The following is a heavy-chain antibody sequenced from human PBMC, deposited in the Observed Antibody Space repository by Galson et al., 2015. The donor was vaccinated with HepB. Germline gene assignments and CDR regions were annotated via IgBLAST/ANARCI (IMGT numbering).Heavy chain of an antibody. V-gene: IGHV3-13*01. J-gene: IGHJ4*02. CDR3: ARGRDFWSGYSPEPNFDY. Sequence: SLRLSCAASGFTFSSYDMHWVRQATGKGLEWVSAIGTAGDTYYPGSVKGRFTISRENAKNSLYLQMNSLRAGDTAVYYCARGRDFWSGYSPEPNFDYWGQGTLVTVSS. CDR2: IGTAGDT. CDR1: GFTFSSYD. D-gene: IGHD3-3*01.